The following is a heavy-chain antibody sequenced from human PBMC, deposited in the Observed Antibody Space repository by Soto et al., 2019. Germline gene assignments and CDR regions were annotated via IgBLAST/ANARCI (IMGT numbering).Heavy chain of an antibody. J-gene: IGHJ2*01. V-gene: IGHV3-21*01. D-gene: IGHD3-3*01. CDR3: ARAPGYYDFWSGRDGYFDL. CDR1: GFTFSSYS. CDR2: ISSSSSYI. Sequence: GGSLRLSCAASGFTFSSYSMNWVRQAPGKGLEWVSSISSSSSYIYYADSVKGRFTISRDNAKNSLYLQMNSLRAEDTAVYYCARAPGYYDFWSGRDGYFDLWGRGTLVTVSS.